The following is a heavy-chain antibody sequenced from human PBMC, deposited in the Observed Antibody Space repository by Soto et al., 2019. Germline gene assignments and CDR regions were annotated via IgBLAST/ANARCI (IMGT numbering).Heavy chain of an antibody. CDR3: ARDRGPNTPDY. V-gene: IGHV3-7*01. CDR1: GFTFSNYW. D-gene: IGHD2-2*02. CDR2: MNQDGSQI. Sequence: PGGSLRLSCAVSGFTFSNYWMTWVRKAPGKGLEWVAYMNQDGSQIYYVDSLRGRFTISRDNAKNSLYLQMNSLRVDDTAVYYCARDRGPNTPDYWGQGTLVTVSS. J-gene: IGHJ4*02.